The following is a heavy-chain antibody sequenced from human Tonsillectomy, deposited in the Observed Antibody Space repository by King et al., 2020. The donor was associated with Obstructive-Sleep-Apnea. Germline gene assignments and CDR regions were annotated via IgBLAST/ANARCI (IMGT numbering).Heavy chain of an antibody. CDR2: IDISSSTI. D-gene: IGHD2-15*01. CDR3: ATPAPFYSYYGVDV. J-gene: IGHJ6*02. CDR1: GFTFSSYS. V-gene: IGHV3-48*01. Sequence: VQLVESGGGLVRPGGSLRLSCAASGFTFSSYSMNWVRQAPGKGLEWVSYIDISSSTIYYADSVRGRFTISRDNAKNSLFLRMNGLRVEDTAVYYCATPAPFYSYYGVDVWGQGTTVTVSS.